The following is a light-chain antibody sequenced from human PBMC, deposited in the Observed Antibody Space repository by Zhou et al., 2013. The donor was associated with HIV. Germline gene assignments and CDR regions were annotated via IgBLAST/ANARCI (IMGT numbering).Light chain of an antibody. CDR1: QSVSSY. V-gene: IGKV3-15*01. J-gene: IGKJ1*01. Sequence: EIVLTQSPATLSLSPGERATLSCRASQSVSSYLAWYQQKPGQAPRLLIYETSTRATGIPARFSGSGSGTEFTLTISSMQSEDFAVYYCQQYDNGPPWTFGPGTKVEIK. CDR2: ETS. CDR3: QQYDNGPPWT.